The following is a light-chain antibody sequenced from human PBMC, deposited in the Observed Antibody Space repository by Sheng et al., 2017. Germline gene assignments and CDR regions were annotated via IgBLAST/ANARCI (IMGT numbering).Light chain of an antibody. CDR2: DVI. Sequence: QSALTQPASMSGSPGQSITISCTGTSSDIGGFNYVSWYQQHPGKAPKLIIYDVINRPSGFRNRFSGSKSGNTAFLTISGLQAEDEADYYCSSYSSSSALDVVFGGGTKLTVL. V-gene: IGLV2-14*03. CDR3: SSYSSSSALDVV. J-gene: IGLJ2*01. CDR1: SSDIGGFNY.